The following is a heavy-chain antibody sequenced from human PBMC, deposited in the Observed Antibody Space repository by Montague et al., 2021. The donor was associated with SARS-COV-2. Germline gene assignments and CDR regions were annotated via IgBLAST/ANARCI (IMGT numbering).Heavy chain of an antibody. D-gene: IGHD3-3*01. CDR1: TDSFSGYY. J-gene: IGHJ5*02. CDR3: ARGADYDFWSGFLRYKWFGP. Sequence: SETLSLTCAVYTDSFSGYYWSWIRQSPGKGLEWIGEITHSGSTNHNPSLQSRVTISVDKSKKQVSLKLRSLTAADTAVYYCARGADYDFWSGFLRYKWFGPWGQGTPAIVSS. V-gene: IGHV4-34*01. CDR2: ITHSGST.